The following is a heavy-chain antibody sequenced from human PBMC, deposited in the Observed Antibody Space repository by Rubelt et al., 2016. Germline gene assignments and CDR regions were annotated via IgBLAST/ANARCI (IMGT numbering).Heavy chain of an antibody. J-gene: IGHJ4*02. CDR1: GGSISSYY. Sequence: QVQLQESGPGLVKPSETLSLTCTVSGGSISSYYWSWIRQPPGKGLEWIGYIYYSGSTNYNPSLKSRVTISVDTSKNQFSRKLSSVTAADTAVYYCAVEMATMGSGYWGQGTLVTVSS. V-gene: IGHV4-59*12. CDR3: AVEMATMGSGY. D-gene: IGHD5-24*01. CDR2: IYYSGST.